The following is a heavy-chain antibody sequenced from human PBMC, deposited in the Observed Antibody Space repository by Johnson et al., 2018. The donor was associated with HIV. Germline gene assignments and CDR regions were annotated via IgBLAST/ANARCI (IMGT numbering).Heavy chain of an antibody. J-gene: IGHJ3*01. CDR3: ATSLTGTRPFEL. CDR2: IYSGGST. D-gene: IGHD1-7*01. CDR1: GFTVSSNY. Sequence: EVHVVESGGGLIQPGGSLRLSCAASGFTVSSNYMSWVRQAPGKGLEWVSVIYSGGSTYYADSVKGRFTISRDNSKNTLYLQMNSLRAEDTAVYYCATSLTGTRPFELRGQGTMVIVSS. V-gene: IGHV3-66*03.